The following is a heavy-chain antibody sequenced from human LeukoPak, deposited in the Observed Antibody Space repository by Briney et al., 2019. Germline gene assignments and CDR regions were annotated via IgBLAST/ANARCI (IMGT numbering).Heavy chain of an antibody. V-gene: IGHV1-8*01. CDR1: GYTFTSYD. CDR2: MNPNSGNT. D-gene: IGHD4-23*01. Sequence: GASVTVSCKASGYTFTSYDINWVRQATGQGLEWMGWMNPNSGNTGYAQKFQGRVTMTRNTSISTAYMELSSLRSEDTAVYYCARVHDYGGYYFDYWGQGTLVTVSS. J-gene: IGHJ4*02. CDR3: ARVHDYGGYYFDY.